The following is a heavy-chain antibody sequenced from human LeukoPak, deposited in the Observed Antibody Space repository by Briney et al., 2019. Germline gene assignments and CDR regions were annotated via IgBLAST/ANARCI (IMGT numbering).Heavy chain of an antibody. CDR3: ARGPEMNYYVNYYYYGMDV. CDR2: INHSGST. D-gene: IGHD3-10*02. V-gene: IGHV4-34*01. CDR1: GGSFSGYY. Sequence: SETLSLTCAVYGGSFSGYYWSWIRQPPGKGLEWIGEINHSGSTNYNPSLKSRVTISVDTSKNQFSLKLSSVTAADTAVYYCARGPEMNYYVNYYYYGMDVWGQGTTVTVSS. J-gene: IGHJ6*02.